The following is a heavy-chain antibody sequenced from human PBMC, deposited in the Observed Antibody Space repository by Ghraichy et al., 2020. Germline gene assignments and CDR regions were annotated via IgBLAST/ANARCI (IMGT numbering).Heavy chain of an antibody. D-gene: IGHD2-21*02. CDR3: ALEECDGDCFFTY. CDR2: IHSTGST. Sequence: SETLSLTCAVSGGSVNTGPYFWTWIRQHPVTGLEWIGYIHSTGSTYYKSSLKSRLSVSMDTSKNQFSLRLRSVTAADTAVYYCALEECDGDCFFTYWG. V-gene: IGHV4-31*11. J-gene: IGHJ4*01. CDR1: GGSVNTGPYF.